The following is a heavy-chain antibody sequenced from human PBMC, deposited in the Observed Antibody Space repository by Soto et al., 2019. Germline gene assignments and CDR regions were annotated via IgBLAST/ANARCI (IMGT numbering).Heavy chain of an antibody. CDR3: ARDLVPIWNYVGLAPGAQHWFDP. Sequence: QVQLVQSGAEVRKPGASVKVSCKASGYTFNNYFMHWVRQAPAQGLEWMGVITPSSGSTTYAQRFQRGHTMTRDTATCTVYMELRSLRSEDTAVYFCARDLVPIWNYVGLAPGAQHWFDPWGQGTLVTVSS. J-gene: IGHJ5*02. D-gene: IGHD1-7*01. CDR1: GYTFNNYF. V-gene: IGHV1-46*02. CDR2: ITPSSGST.